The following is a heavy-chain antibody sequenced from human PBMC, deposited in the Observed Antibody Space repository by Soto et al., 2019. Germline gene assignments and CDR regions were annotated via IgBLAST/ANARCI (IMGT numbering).Heavy chain of an antibody. CDR3: ERGGYGPSGYH. J-gene: IGHJ4*02. V-gene: IGHV3-21*01. CDR2: ISSTSSHT. Sequence: PGGSLRLSCAASRFTFGNYSMNWVRQAPGKGLEWVSSISSTSSHTYYADSVKGRFTISRDNAKSSLYLQMDSLRADDTAVYYCERGGYGPSGYHWGQGTLVTVSS. D-gene: IGHD3-22*01. CDR1: RFTFGNYS.